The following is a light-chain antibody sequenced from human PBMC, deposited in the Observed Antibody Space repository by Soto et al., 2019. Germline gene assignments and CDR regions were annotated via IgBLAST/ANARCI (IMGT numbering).Light chain of an antibody. Sequence: QSALTQPASVSGSPGQSITISCTGTSSDIGGYNYVSWYQHHPGEAPKLIIYEVSNRPSGVSDRFSGSKSGNTASLTISGLQAEDEADYYCSSYTSSSTWVFGGGTQLTVL. V-gene: IGLV2-14*01. CDR1: SSDIGGYNY. J-gene: IGLJ3*02. CDR3: SSYTSSSTWV. CDR2: EVS.